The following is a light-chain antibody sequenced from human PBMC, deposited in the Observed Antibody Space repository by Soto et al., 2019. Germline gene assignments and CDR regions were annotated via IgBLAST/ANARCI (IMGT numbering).Light chain of an antibody. CDR3: SSFTTTGTRV. J-gene: IGLJ1*01. CDR1: SSDVGSCNC. CDR2: EVT. Sequence: QSALTQPASVSGSPGQSLTISCTGTSSDVGSCNCVSWYQQEPGKAPKLMIYEVTNRPSGVSNRFSGSKSGNTASLTISGLQAEDETYYYCSSFTTTGTRVFGTGTKLTVL. V-gene: IGLV2-14*01.